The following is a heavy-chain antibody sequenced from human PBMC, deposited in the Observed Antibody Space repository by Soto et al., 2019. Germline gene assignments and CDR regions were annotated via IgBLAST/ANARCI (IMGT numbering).Heavy chain of an antibody. CDR3: ARGLDNYDSSGYI. V-gene: IGHV3-9*01. D-gene: IGHD3-22*01. CDR1: GFTFDDYA. Sequence: PGGSLRLSCAASGFTFDDYAMHWVRQAPGKGLEWVSGISWNSGSIGYADSVKGRFTISRDNAKNSLYLQMNSMRAEDTAVYYCARGLDNYDSSGYIWGQGTPVTVSS. J-gene: IGHJ4*02. CDR2: ISWNSGSI.